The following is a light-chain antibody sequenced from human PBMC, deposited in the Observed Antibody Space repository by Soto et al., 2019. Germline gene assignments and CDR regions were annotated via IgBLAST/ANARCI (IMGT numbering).Light chain of an antibody. Sequence: QSVLTQPASVSGSPGQSITISCTGTSSDVGGYNYVSWYQQHPGKAPKLMIYDVSNRPSGVSNRFSGSKSGNTASLTISGLQAEDEADYYCSSYTSTSTLCVFGTGTMVPVL. CDR3: SSYTSTSTLCV. J-gene: IGLJ1*01. CDR2: DVS. V-gene: IGLV2-14*01. CDR1: SSDVGGYNY.